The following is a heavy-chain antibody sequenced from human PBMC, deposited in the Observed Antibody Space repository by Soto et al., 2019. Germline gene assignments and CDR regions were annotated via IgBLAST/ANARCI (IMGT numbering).Heavy chain of an antibody. CDR3: ARRGDYGDPPEDY. CDR2: IDPRDSYT. CDR1: GYNFTSYW. V-gene: IGHV5-10-1*01. D-gene: IGHD4-17*01. Sequence: EVQLVQSGAVMRMPGESLRISCKPSGYNFTSYWINWVRQMPGKGLEWMGRIDPRDSYTNYSPSFQGHVTISVDKSISTAYLQWSSLKASDTAIYYCARRGDYGDPPEDYWGQGTLVTVSS. J-gene: IGHJ4*02.